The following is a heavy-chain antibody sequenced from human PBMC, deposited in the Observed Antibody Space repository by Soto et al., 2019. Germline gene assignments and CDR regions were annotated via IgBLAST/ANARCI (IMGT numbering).Heavy chain of an antibody. CDR1: GFTFSSYW. CDR3: ARVQRGLSIFGVVSAPYYYYGMDV. CDR2: IKQDGSEK. J-gene: IGHJ6*02. Sequence: EVQLVESGGGLVQPGGSLRLSCAASGFTFSSYWMSWVRQAPGKGLEWVANIKQDGSEKYYVDSVMGRFTISRDNAKNSLYLQMNSLRAEDTAVYYCARVQRGLSIFGVVSAPYYYYGMDVWGQGTTVTVSS. V-gene: IGHV3-7*05. D-gene: IGHD3-3*01.